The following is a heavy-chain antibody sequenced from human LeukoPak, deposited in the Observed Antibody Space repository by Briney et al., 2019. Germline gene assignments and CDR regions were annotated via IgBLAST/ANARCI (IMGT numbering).Heavy chain of an antibody. D-gene: IGHD6-13*01. J-gene: IGHJ1*01. CDR1: GGSIESYY. CDR3: ASGSYSSSWAVPEYYRH. Sequence: KPSETLSLTCSVSGGSIESYYWSWIRQPPGKGLEFIGYIAASGTSKHNPSLKSRVTLSMDTSKNQFSLKLRSVTAADTAVYYCASGSYSSSWAVPEYYRHWGQGTLVTVSS. CDR2: IAASGTS. V-gene: IGHV4-4*08.